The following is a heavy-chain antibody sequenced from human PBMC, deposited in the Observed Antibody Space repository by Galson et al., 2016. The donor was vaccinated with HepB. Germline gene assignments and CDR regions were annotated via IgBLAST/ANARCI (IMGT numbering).Heavy chain of an antibody. CDR1: GYSFSSYW. D-gene: IGHD6-19*01. CDR3: TTVAGSSAPDGFDV. CDR2: IYPGNFNV. J-gene: IGHJ3*01. Sequence: QSGAEVKEPGESLKISCKGSGYSFSSYWIGWVRQTPGKGLEWMGIIYPGNFNVRYSPSFQGQVTISADKSINTAFLQWSSLEASDTAMYYCTTVAGSSAPDGFDVWGQGTVVTVSS. V-gene: IGHV5-51*01.